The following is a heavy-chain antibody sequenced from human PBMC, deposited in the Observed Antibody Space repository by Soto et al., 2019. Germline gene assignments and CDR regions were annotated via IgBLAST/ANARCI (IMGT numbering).Heavy chain of an antibody. J-gene: IGHJ4*02. CDR2: IYYSGST. D-gene: IGHD2-2*01. V-gene: IGHV4-59*01. Sequence: SEALSLTCTVSGGSISSYYWSWIRQPPGKGLEWIGYIYYSGSTNYNPSLKSRVTISVDTSKNQFSLKLSSVTAADTAVYYCARVVPAATEFDDWGQGTLVPVSS. CDR3: ARVVPAATEFDD. CDR1: GGSISSYY.